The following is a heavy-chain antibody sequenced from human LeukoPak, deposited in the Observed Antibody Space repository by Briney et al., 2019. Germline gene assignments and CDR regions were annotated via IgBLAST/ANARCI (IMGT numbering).Heavy chain of an antibody. J-gene: IGHJ6*02. Sequence: PGGSLRLSCAASGFTFSSYARHWVRQAPGRGLEGGAVISYEGRNKYYADSVKGRFTISRDNSKNTLYLQMNSLRAEDTAVYYCARDPEIVDTAMVPYYYYGMDVWGQGTTVTVSS. CDR1: GFTFSSYA. D-gene: IGHD5-18*01. V-gene: IGHV3-30*04. CDR3: ARDPEIVDTAMVPYYYYGMDV. CDR2: ISYEGRNK.